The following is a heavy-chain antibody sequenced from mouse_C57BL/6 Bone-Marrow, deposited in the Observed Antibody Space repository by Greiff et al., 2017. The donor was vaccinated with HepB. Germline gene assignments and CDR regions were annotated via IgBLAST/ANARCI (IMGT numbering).Heavy chain of an antibody. V-gene: IGHV5-6*01. CDR2: ISSGGSYT. D-gene: IGHD2-4*01. CDR3: ARQGGSYDYDVATFYAMDY. J-gene: IGHJ4*01. Sequence: EVKLLESGGDLVKPGGSLKLSCAASGFTFSSSGMSWVRQTPDKRLEWVATISSGGSYTYYPDSVKGRFTISRDNAKNTLYLQMSSLKSEDTAMYYCARQGGSYDYDVATFYAMDYWGQGTSVTVSS. CDR1: GFTFSSSG.